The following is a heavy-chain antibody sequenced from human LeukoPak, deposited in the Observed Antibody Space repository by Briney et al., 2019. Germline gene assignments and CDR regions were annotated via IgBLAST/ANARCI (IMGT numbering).Heavy chain of an antibody. V-gene: IGHV4-59*01. Sequence: SETLSLTCTVSGGSISSYYWSWIRQPPGKGLEWIGYIYYSGSTNYNPSLKSRVTISVDTSKNQFSLKLSSVTAADTAVYYCARDASRITGTMRGSYYFDYWGQGTLVTVSS. CDR2: IYYSGST. J-gene: IGHJ4*02. CDR1: GGSISSYY. CDR3: ARDASRITGTMRGSYYFDY. D-gene: IGHD1-7*01.